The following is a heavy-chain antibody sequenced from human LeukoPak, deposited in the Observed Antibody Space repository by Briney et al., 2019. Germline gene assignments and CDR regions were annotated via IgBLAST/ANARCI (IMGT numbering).Heavy chain of an antibody. J-gene: IGHJ3*02. CDR3: ASPYYDSSGPDAFDI. V-gene: IGHV3-53*01. CDR1: GFTVSSNY. Sequence: GGSLRLSCAASGFTVSSNYMSWVRPAPGKGLEWVSVIYSGGSTYYADSVKGRFTISRDNSKNTLYLQMNSLRAEDTAVYYCASPYYDSSGPDAFDIWAKGQWSPSLQ. D-gene: IGHD3-22*01. CDR2: IYSGGST.